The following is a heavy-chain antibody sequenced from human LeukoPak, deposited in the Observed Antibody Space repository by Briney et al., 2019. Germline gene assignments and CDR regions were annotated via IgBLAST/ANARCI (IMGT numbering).Heavy chain of an antibody. D-gene: IGHD1-26*01. CDR1: GGSISSNNYY. V-gene: IGHV4-39*01. CDR2: IYYSGST. J-gene: IGHJ4*02. CDR3: ARSNSGSYFRFDY. Sequence: SETLSLTCTVSGGSISSNNYYWGWIRQPPGKGLEWIGSIYYSGSTYYNPSHKSRVTISVDTSKNQFSLKLSSVTAADTAVYYCARSNSGSYFRFDYWGQGTPVTVSS.